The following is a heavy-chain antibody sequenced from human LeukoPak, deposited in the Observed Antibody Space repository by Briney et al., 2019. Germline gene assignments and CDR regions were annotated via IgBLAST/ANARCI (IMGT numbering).Heavy chain of an antibody. J-gene: IGHJ4*02. CDR2: IYSGGST. CDR3: ARERWLHYYFDY. Sequence: GGSLRLSRAASGFTVSSNYMSWVRQAPGKGLEWVSVIYSGGSTYYADSVKGRFTISRDNSKNTLYLQMNSLRAEDTAVYYCARERWLHYYFDYWGQGTLVTVSS. D-gene: IGHD5-24*01. V-gene: IGHV3-66*01. CDR1: GFTVSSNY.